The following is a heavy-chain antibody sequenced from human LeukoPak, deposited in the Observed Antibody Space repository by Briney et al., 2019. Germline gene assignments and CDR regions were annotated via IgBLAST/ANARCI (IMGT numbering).Heavy chain of an antibody. D-gene: IGHD3-3*01. CDR3: ARGIRYDFWSGYYFDY. V-gene: IGHV4-59*08. CDR1: GGSISSYY. Sequence: PSETMSLTCTVSGGSISSYYWSWIRQPPGKGLEWIGYIYYSGSTNYNPSLKSRVTISVDTSKNQFSLKLSSVTAADTAVYYCARGIRYDFWSGYYFDYWGQGTLVTVSS. CDR2: IYYSGST. J-gene: IGHJ4*02.